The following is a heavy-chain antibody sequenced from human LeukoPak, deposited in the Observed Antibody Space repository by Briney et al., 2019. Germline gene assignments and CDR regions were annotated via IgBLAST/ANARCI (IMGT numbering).Heavy chain of an antibody. CDR1: SGSISSYY. Sequence: SETLSLTCTVSSGSISSYYWSWIRQPPGKGLEWIGYIYTSGSTNYNPSLKSRVTISVDTSKNQFSLKLSSVTAADTAVYYCARGVTYCGGYPDAFDIWGQGTMVTVSS. J-gene: IGHJ3*02. D-gene: IGHD2-21*01. CDR3: ARGVTYCGGYPDAFDI. CDR2: IYTSGST. V-gene: IGHV4-4*09.